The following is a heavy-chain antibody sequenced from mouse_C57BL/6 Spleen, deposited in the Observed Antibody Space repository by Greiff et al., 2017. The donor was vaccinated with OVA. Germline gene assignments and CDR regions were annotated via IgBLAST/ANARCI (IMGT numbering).Heavy chain of an antibody. CDR1: GYTFTDYY. V-gene: IGHV1-19*01. Sequence: EVKLQQSGPVLVKPGASVKMSCKASGYTFTDYYMNWVKQSHGKSLEWIGVINPYNGGTSYNQKFKGKATLTVDKSSSTAYMELNSLTSEDSAVYYCARANDDYDGGNAMDYWGQGTSVTVSS. CDR3: ARANDDYDGGNAMDY. J-gene: IGHJ4*01. CDR2: INPYNGGT. D-gene: IGHD2-4*01.